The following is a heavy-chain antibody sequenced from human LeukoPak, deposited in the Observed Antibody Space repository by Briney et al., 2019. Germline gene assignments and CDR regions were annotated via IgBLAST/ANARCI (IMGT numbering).Heavy chain of an antibody. J-gene: IGHJ4*02. V-gene: IGHV1-69*04. Sequence: ASVKVSCKASGGTFSSYAISWVRQAPGQGLEWMGRIIPILGIANYAQKFQGRVTITADKSTSTAYMELSSLRSEDTAVYYCATDAQSPGWLVVPAAPLRYWGQGTLVTVSS. CDR2: IIPILGIA. CDR1: GGTFSSYA. CDR3: ATDAQSPGWLVVPAAPLRY. D-gene: IGHD2-2*01.